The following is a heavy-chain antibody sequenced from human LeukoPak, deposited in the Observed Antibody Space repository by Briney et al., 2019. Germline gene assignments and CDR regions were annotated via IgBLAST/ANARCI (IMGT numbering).Heavy chain of an antibody. CDR2: ISYDGSNK. Sequence: GGSLRLSCAASGFTFSSYGMHWVRQAPGKGLEWVAVISYDGSNKYYADSVKGRFTISRDNSKNTLYLQMNSLRAEDMAVYYCARIEWERLGRAFDIWGQGTMVTVSS. CDR3: ARIEWERLGRAFDI. J-gene: IGHJ3*02. V-gene: IGHV3-30*03. CDR1: GFTFSSYG. D-gene: IGHD1-26*01.